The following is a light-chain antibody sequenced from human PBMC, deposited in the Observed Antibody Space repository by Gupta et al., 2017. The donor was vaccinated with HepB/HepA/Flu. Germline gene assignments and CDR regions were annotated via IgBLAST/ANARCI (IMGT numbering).Light chain of an antibody. Sequence: SYELTQPPSVSVSPGQTASIPCSGDKLGDKYACWYQQKPAQSPVLVIYQDSKRPSGIPERVSGSNSGNTATLTISGTQAMDDSDYYCQAWDSSTGVFGGGTKLTVL. CDR1: KLGDKY. CDR3: QAWDSSTGV. J-gene: IGLJ2*01. V-gene: IGLV3-1*01. CDR2: QDS.